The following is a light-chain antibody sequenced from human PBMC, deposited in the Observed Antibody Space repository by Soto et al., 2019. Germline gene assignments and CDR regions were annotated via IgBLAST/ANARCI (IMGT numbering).Light chain of an antibody. J-gene: IGLJ1*01. CDR3: QSSDNSPDTPYV. CDR1: SSNIGAGYA. V-gene: IGLV1-40*01. CDR2: DNT. Sequence: QSVLTQPPSVSGAPGQTITISCSGTSSNIGAGYAVHWYQHLPGTAPKLLILDNTDRPSGVPDRFSGSRSGASASLAIAGLQADDEGDYYCQSSDNSPDTPYVFGSGTKV.